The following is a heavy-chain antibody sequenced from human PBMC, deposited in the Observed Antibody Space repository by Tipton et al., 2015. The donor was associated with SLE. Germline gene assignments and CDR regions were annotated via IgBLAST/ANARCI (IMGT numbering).Heavy chain of an antibody. CDR1: GFTFSSYA. CDR2: ISGSGGST. V-gene: IGHV3-23*01. Sequence: SLRLSCAASGFTFSSYAMSWVRQAPGKGLEWVSAISGSGGSTYYADSVKGRFTISRDNSKNTLYLQMNSLRAEDTAVYYCARAGVRGVTLDYWGQGTLVTVSS. D-gene: IGHD3-10*01. CDR3: ARAGVRGVTLDY. J-gene: IGHJ4*02.